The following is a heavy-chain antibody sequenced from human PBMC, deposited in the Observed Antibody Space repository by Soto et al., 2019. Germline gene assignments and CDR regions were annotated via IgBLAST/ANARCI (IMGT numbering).Heavy chain of an antibody. Sequence: GGSLRLSCAASGFTFKTYAMSWVRQAPGKGLEWVSTVCYSGGNTYYADFVKGRFTISRDNSKNSLYFQMNNLRAEDTAMYYCAKESEHYYSRTMDDWGQGTTVTVSS. J-gene: IGHJ6*02. D-gene: IGHD1-26*01. CDR2: VCYSGGNT. CDR3: AKESEHYYSRTMDD. V-gene: IGHV3-23*01. CDR1: GFTFKTYA.